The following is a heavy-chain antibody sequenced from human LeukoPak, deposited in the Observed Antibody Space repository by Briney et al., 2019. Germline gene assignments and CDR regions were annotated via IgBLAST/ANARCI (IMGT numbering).Heavy chain of an antibody. Sequence: SETLSLTCAVYGGSFSGYYWSWIRQPPGKGLGWIGEINHSGSTNYNPSLKSRVTISVDTSKNQFSLKLSSVTAADTAVYYCARQQNWFDPWGQGTLVTVSS. CDR3: ARQQNWFDP. CDR2: INHSGST. V-gene: IGHV4-34*01. J-gene: IGHJ5*02. CDR1: GGSFSGYY.